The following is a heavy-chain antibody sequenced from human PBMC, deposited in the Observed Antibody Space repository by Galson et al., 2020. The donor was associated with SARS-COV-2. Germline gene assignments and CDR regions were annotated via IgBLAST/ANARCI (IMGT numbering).Heavy chain of an antibody. J-gene: IGHJ5*02. Sequence: ASVKVSCKASGYTFTSYAMNWVRQAPGQGREWMGWINTNTGNPTYTQGFTGRFVLSLDTSVSTAYLQISSLKAEDTAVYYCARDLSDCSGGSCYFKVWNWFDPWGQGTLVTVSS. D-gene: IGHD2-15*01. CDR3: ARDLSDCSGGSCYFKVWNWFDP. V-gene: IGHV7-4-1*02. CDR1: GYTFTSYA. CDR2: INTNTGNP.